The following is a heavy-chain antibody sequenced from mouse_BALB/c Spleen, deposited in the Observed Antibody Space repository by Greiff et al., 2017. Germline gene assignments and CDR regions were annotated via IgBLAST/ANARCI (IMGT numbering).Heavy chain of an antibody. J-gene: IGHJ3*01. CDR1: GYSITSDYA. CDR2: ISYSGST. CDR3: ARFDDGYYWFAY. V-gene: IGHV3-2*02. D-gene: IGHD2-3*01. Sequence: EVQLQESGPGLVKPSQSLSLTCTVTGYSITSDYAWNWIRQFPGNKLEWMGYISYSGSTSYNPSLKSRISITRDTSKNQFFLQLNSVTTEDTATYYCARFDDGYYWFAYWGQGTLVTVSA.